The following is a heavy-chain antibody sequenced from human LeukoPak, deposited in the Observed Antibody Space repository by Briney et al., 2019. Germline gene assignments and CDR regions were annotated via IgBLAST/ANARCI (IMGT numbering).Heavy chain of an antibody. J-gene: IGHJ1*01. CDR1: GYTFTSYW. V-gene: IGHV5-10-1*01. CDR2: IDPSDSYI. D-gene: IGHD2-15*01. Sequence: AGESLKISCKGSGYTFTSYWISWVRQMPGKGLERMGRIDPSDSYINYSPSFQGHVTISADKSFSTAYLQWSSLKASDTAIYYCARSPTEAYCSGGSCYFLSEYFHHWGQGTLVTVSS. CDR3: ARSPTEAYCSGGSCYFLSEYFHH.